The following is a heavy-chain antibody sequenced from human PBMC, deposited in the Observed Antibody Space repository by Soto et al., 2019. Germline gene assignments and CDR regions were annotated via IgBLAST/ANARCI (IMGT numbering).Heavy chain of an antibody. Sequence: PGGSLRLSCAASGFTFSSYGMHWVRQAPGKGLEWMGGFDPEDGETIYAQKFQGRVTMTRNTSISTAYMELSSLRSEDTAVYYCARGHWFDPWGQGTLVTVSS. J-gene: IGHJ5*02. CDR2: FDPEDGET. V-gene: IGHV1-24*01. CDR3: ARGHWFDP. CDR1: GFTFSSYG.